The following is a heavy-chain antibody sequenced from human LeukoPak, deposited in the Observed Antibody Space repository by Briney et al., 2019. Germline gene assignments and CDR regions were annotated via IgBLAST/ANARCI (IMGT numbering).Heavy chain of an antibody. V-gene: IGHV1-18*01. J-gene: IGHJ6*02. CDR3: ARDGDCSSTSCYASRDYYYYGMDV. D-gene: IGHD2-2*01. Sequence: ASVKVSCKASGYTFTSYGISWVRQAPGQGLGWMGWISAYNGNTNYAQKLQGRVTMTTDTSTSTAYMELRSLRSDDTAVYYCARDGDCSSTSCYASRDYYYYGMDVWGQGTTVTVSS. CDR2: ISAYNGNT. CDR1: GYTFTSYG.